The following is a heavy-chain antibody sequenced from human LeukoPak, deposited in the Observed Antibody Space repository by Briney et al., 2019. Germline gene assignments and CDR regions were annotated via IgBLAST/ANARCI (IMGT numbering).Heavy chain of an antibody. D-gene: IGHD3-10*01. V-gene: IGHV4-30-2*01. CDR2: IYHSGNT. CDR3: AREPPNYSPRIDY. CDR1: GRSISSGGYS. Sequence: PSETLSLTCAVSGRSISSGGYSWSWIRQPPGKGLEWIGNIYHSGNTYYNPSLKSRVTISVDRSKNQFSLKLSSVTAADTAVYYCAREPPNYSPRIDYWGQGTLVTVSS. J-gene: IGHJ4*02.